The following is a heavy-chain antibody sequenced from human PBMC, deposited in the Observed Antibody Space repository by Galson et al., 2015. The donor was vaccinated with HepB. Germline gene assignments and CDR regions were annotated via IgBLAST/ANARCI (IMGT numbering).Heavy chain of an antibody. V-gene: IGHV3-23*01. D-gene: IGHD5-24*01. CDR2: ISASGDKT. Sequence: SLRLSCAASGLIFSDYSMSWVRQAPGKGLEWVSAISASGDKTYYADSVKGRFTISRDNSANTLYLQMSSLRAEDTAVYYCAKPPYGNNKYFWGQGALVTVSS. J-gene: IGHJ4*02. CDR1: GLIFSDYS. CDR3: AKPPYGNNKYF.